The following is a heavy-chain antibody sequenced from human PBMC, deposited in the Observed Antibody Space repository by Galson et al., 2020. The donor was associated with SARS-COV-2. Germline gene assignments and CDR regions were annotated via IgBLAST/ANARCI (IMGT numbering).Heavy chain of an antibody. D-gene: IGHD4-4*01. CDR3: AREGRSTVTNNWFDP. J-gene: IGHJ5*02. CDR2: ISVYNGYT. CDR1: GYTFDNHA. V-gene: IGHV1-18*01. Sequence: ASVKVSCKASGYTFDNHALNWVRQAPGQGLEWMGWISVYNGYTNYAQKFQGRVTMTTDTSTNTAYMELTNLRSDDTAVYFCAREGRSTVTNNWFDPWAREPWSPSP.